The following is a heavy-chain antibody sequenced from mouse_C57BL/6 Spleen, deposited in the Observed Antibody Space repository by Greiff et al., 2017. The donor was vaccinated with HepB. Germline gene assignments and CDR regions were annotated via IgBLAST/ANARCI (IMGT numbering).Heavy chain of an antibody. V-gene: IGHV3-6*01. Sequence: DVKLVESGPGLVKPSQSLSLTCSVTGYSITSGYYWNWIRQFPGNKLEWMGYISYDGSNNYNPSLKNRISITRDTSKNQFFLKLNSVTTEDTATYYCAREGTTVGYAMDYWGQGTSVTVSS. J-gene: IGHJ4*01. CDR2: ISYDGSN. CDR1: GYSITSGYY. D-gene: IGHD1-1*01. CDR3: AREGTTVGYAMDY.